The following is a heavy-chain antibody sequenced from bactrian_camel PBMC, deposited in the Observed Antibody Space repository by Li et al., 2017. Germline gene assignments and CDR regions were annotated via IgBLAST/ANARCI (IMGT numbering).Heavy chain of an antibody. J-gene: IGHJ4*01. CDR2: INSPGGST. D-gene: IGHD3*01. CDR3: AADPRGSVY. V-gene: IGHV3S40*01. Sequence: VQLVESGGGLVQPGGSLRLSCAASGFTFNTADMSWVRQAPGKALEWVSTINSPGGSTYYADSMKGRFTISRDNTKNTLYLQMNSLKTEDTAVYYCAADPRGSVYWGPGTQVTVS. CDR1: GFTFNTAD.